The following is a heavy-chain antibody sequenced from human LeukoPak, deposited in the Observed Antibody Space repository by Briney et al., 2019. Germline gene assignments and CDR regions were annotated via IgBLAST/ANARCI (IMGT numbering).Heavy chain of an antibody. J-gene: IGHJ4*02. CDR3: ARVQYSSGWLFDY. D-gene: IGHD6-19*01. V-gene: IGHV3-21*01. CDR2: ISSSSSYI. Sequence: NPGGSLRLSCAASGFTFSSYSMNWVRQAPGKGLEWVSSISSSSSYIYYADSVKGRFTISRDNAKNSLYLQMNSLRAEDTAVYYCARVQYSSGWLFDYWGQGTLVTVSS. CDR1: GFTFSSYS.